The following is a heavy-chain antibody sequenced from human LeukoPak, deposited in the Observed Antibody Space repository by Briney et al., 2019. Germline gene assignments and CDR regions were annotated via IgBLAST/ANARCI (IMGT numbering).Heavy chain of an antibody. V-gene: IGHV1-2*02. CDR3: ARDLAGLVVPAAIFDP. D-gene: IGHD2-2*01. Sequence: GPTLKLSRKPSGYASTGYYMHSVRHAPGQGLEWMGWINPNSGGTNSAQTSQGRVTMTRDTSISTAYMELSRLRSDDTAVYYCARDLAGLVVPAAIFDPWGQGTLVTVSS. CDR2: INPNSGGT. J-gene: IGHJ5*02. CDR1: GYASTGYY.